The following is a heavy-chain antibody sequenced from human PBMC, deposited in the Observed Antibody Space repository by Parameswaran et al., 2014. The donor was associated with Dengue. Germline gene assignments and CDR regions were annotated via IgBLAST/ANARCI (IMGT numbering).Heavy chain of an antibody. CDR3: ARDKETDY. CDR2: ISSSSSTI. V-gene: IGHV3-48*02. Sequence: KWIRQPPGKGLEWVSYISSSSSTIYYADSVKGRFTISRDNAKNSLYLQMNSLRDEDTAVYYCARDKETDYWGQGTLVTVSS. J-gene: IGHJ4*02.